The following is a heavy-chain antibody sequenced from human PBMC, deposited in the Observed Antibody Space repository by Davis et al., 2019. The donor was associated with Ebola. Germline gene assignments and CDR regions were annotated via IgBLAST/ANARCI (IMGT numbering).Heavy chain of an antibody. CDR3: TTDGPYDFWSGYYRYFQH. D-gene: IGHD3-3*01. V-gene: IGHV3-15*01. J-gene: IGHJ1*01. CDR1: GFTFSNAW. Sequence: PGGSLRLSCAASGFTFSNAWMSWVRQAPGKGLEWVGRIKSKTDGGTTDYAAPVKGRFTISRDDSKNTLYLQMNSLKTEDTAVYYCTTDGPYDFWSGYYRYFQHWGQGTLVTVSS. CDR2: IKSKTDGGTT.